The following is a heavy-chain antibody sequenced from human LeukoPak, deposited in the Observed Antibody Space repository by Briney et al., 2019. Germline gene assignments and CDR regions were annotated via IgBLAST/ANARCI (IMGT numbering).Heavy chain of an antibody. CDR1: GFTFSSYA. CDR3: ARDAGTGDSYYWYFDL. Sequence: GGSLRLSCAASGFTFSSYAMSWVRQAPGKGLEWVAVISYDGSNKYYADSVKGRFTISRDNSKNTLYLQMNSLRVEDTAVYYCARDAGTGDSYYWYFDLWGRGTQVTVSS. J-gene: IGHJ2*01. V-gene: IGHV3-30*03. D-gene: IGHD2-21*01. CDR2: ISYDGSNK.